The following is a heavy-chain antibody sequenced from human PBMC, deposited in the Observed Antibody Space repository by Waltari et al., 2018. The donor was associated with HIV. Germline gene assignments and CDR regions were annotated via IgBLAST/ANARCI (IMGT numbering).Heavy chain of an antibody. Sequence: QLQLQESGPGLVKPSETLSLTCTVSSGSITSHYWAWIRQSPGKVLEWIGHISNSGITKYNPSLKSRITISVDTSESQFSLKLTSVTAADTAIYYCAREPFYGSGSYYNDAFDVWGQGTQVTVS. D-gene: IGHD3-10*01. CDR1: SGSITSHY. CDR2: ISNSGIT. V-gene: IGHV4-59*11. CDR3: AREPFYGSGSYYNDAFDV. J-gene: IGHJ3*01.